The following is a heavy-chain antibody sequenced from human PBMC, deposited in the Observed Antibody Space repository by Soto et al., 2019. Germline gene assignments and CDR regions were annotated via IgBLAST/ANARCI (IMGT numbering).Heavy chain of an antibody. CDR2: IQHGGST. CDR3: ARAYCISTSCYALDYYYGMDV. J-gene: IGHJ6*02. Sequence: SETLSLTCAVTGGSIGSGGYSWSWIRQPPGKGLEWIGYIQHGGSTYYNPSLKSRVTISVDRSKNQFSLKLTSVTAADTAVYYCARAYCISTSCYALDYYYGMDVWGQGTTVTVS. CDR1: GGSIGSGGYS. D-gene: IGHD2-2*01. V-gene: IGHV4-30-2*01.